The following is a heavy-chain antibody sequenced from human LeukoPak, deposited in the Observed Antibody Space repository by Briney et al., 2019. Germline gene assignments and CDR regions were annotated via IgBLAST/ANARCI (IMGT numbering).Heavy chain of an antibody. J-gene: IGHJ4*02. V-gene: IGHV3-23*01. Sequence: PGGSLRLSCAASGFTFSSYAMSWVRQAPGKGLEWVSAISGSGGSTYYADSVKGRFTISRDNSKNTLYLQMNSLRAEDTAVYYCAKARRDDYDRSGYGYYFDYWGQGTLVTVSS. CDR1: GFTFSSYA. CDR3: AKARRDDYDRSGYGYYFDY. CDR2: ISGSGGST. D-gene: IGHD3-22*01.